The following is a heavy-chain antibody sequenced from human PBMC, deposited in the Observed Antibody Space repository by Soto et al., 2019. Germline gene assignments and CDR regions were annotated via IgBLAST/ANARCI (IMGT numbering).Heavy chain of an antibody. CDR1: GGSFTSVSYS. Sequence: QVQLQESGPGLVKPSETLALTCTVSGGSFTSVSYSRSWIRQPPGKGLEWIGYVYHPRRTSYNPYIKSRVSISMDTSKTQYALNLDSVTAADTAVYFWAWDFAYFDSWGQGTMVAVSS. CDR2: VYHPRRT. J-gene: IGHJ4*02. CDR3: AWDFAYFDS. V-gene: IGHV4-61*01. D-gene: IGHD3-3*01.